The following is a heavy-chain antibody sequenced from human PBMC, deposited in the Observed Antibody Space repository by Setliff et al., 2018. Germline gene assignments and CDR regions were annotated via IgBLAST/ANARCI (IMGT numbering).Heavy chain of an antibody. CDR2: ISSDGANK. Sequence: PGGSLRLSCAASGFIFRSYAMHWVRQAPGKGLEWVAVISSDGANKYYADTVKGRFTISRDNSRNTLYLQMNSLRAEDTAVYYCARDSTDYYDSSGYHYWGQGTLVTVSS. CDR1: GFIFRSYA. CDR3: ARDSTDYYDSSGYHY. D-gene: IGHD3-22*01. V-gene: IGHV3-30*04. J-gene: IGHJ4*02.